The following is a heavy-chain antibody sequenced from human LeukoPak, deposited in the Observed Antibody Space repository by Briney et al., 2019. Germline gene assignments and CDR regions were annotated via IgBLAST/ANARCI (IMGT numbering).Heavy chain of an antibody. CDR3: AKPLAAAGPYFDY. Sequence: GGSLKLSCAASGFNFGSYDMSWVRQTPGKGPEWVSGLSTSGGSTHYADSVKGRFTISRDNSKNTLYLQMNSLRAEDTAVYYCAKPLAAAGPYFDYWGQGTLVTVSS. D-gene: IGHD6-13*01. CDR1: GFNFGSYD. CDR2: LSTSGGST. J-gene: IGHJ4*02. V-gene: IGHV3-23*01.